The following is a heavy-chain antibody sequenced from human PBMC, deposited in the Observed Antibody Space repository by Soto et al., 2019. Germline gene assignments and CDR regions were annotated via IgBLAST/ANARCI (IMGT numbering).Heavy chain of an antibody. J-gene: IGHJ4*02. Sequence: SETLSLTCTVSGGSISSSSYYWGWIRQPPGKGLEWIGSIYYSGSTYYNPSLKSRVTISVDTSKNQFSLKLSSVTAADTAVYYCATNSGYDSDYWGQGTLVTVSS. CDR2: IYYSGST. D-gene: IGHD5-12*01. CDR1: GGSISSSSYY. V-gene: IGHV4-39*01. CDR3: ATNSGYDSDY.